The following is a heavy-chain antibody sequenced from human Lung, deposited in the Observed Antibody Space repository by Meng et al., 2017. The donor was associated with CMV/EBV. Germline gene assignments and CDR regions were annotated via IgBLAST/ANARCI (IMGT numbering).Heavy chain of an antibody. CDR2: SRNKANSYTT. Sequence: GGSLRLXCAASGFTFSDHYMDWVRQAPGKGLEWVGRSRNKANSYTTDYAASVNGRITISRDDSKNSLYLQMNSLKTEDTAVYYCASIAKYSSSWHNSGQGXLVTVSS. D-gene: IGHD6-13*01. J-gene: IGHJ4*02. CDR1: GFTFSDHY. CDR3: ASIAKYSSSWHN. V-gene: IGHV3-72*01.